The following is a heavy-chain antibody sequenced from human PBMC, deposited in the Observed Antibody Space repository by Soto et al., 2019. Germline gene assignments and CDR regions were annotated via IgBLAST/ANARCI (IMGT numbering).Heavy chain of an antibody. CDR2: IYHSGST. Sequence: QLHLQESCSGLVNPSQTLSLTCAVSGCSISSGGYSWSWIRQPPGKGLEWIRYIYHSGSTYYNPCLMSRVTISVDRSKKQFSLKLSSVTAADMAVYYCARVPAPWGQGTLGTGSS. V-gene: IGHV4-30-2*01. J-gene: IGHJ5*02. CDR3: ARVPAP. CDR1: GCSISSGGYS.